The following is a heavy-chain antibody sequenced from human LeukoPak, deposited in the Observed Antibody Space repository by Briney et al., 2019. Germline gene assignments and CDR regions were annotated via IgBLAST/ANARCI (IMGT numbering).Heavy chain of an antibody. D-gene: IGHD6-6*01. CDR3: ARDFYSSSSGGSVY. CDR2: IWNDGSNK. V-gene: IGHV3-33*01. J-gene: IGHJ4*02. CDR1: GFTFSSYS. Sequence: GGSLRLSCAESGFTFSSYSMHWVRQAPGRGLEWVALIWNDGSNKYYADSVKGRFTISRDNSKNTLYLQMNSLRAEDTAVYYCARDFYSSSSGGSVYWGQGSLVTVSS.